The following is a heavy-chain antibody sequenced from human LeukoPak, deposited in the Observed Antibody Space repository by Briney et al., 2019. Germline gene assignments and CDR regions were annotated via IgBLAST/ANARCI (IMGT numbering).Heavy chain of an antibody. V-gene: IGHV6-1*01. Sequence: SQTLSLTCAISGDSVSSKSASWNWIRQSPSRGLEWLGRTYSRSKWFNDYAVSVKSRISINPDTSKNQFSLHLTSVTLDDTAVYYCARGTGSLDYWGQGTLVTVSS. CDR1: GDSVSSKSAS. CDR3: ARGTGSLDY. CDR2: TYSRSKWFN. J-gene: IGHJ4*02. D-gene: IGHD1-26*01.